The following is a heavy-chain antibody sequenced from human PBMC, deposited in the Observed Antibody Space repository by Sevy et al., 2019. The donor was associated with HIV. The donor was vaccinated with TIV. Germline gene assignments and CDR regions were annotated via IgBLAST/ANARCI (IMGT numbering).Heavy chain of an antibody. Sequence: GGSLRLSCAASRFSFNGYGMHWVRQAPGKGLEWVAFIRYDGSNKYYADSVKGRFTISRDDSKNTLYLQMNSLRAEDTAVYYCARGVRLDYWGQGTLVTVSS. V-gene: IGHV3-30*02. CDR1: RFSFNGYG. J-gene: IGHJ4*02. D-gene: IGHD3-22*01. CDR2: IRYDGSNK. CDR3: ARGVRLDY.